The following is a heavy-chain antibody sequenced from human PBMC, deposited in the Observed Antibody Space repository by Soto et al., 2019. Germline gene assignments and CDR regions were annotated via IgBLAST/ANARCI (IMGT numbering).Heavy chain of an antibody. CDR1: GYTFTDYD. D-gene: IGHD6-19*01. Sequence: QVQLVQSGAEVRKPGASVKVSCKTSGYTFTDYDINWVRQAPGQGLEWVGRMNPNSGRTDYAQKLEGRVTMTRDISISTACMELSSLGYDDTAVYFCSTWGRNGWYTGFFWGQGTLVTVSS. J-gene: IGHJ4*02. CDR3: STWGRNGWYTGFF. V-gene: IGHV1-8*02. CDR2: MNPNSGRT.